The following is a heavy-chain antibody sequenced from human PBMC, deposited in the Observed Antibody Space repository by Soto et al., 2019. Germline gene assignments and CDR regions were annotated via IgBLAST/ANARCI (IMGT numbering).Heavy chain of an antibody. J-gene: IGHJ3*02. CDR2: IYYSGST. D-gene: IGHD3-22*01. Sequence: SETLSLTCTVSGGSVSSGSYYWSWIRQPPGKGLEWIGYIYYSGSTNYNPSLKSRVTISVDTSKNQFSLKLSSVTAADTAVYYCASSWTYYYDSSGYYSFDIWGQGTMVTVSS. CDR3: ASSWTYYYDSSGYYSFDI. CDR1: GGSVSSGSYY. V-gene: IGHV4-61*01.